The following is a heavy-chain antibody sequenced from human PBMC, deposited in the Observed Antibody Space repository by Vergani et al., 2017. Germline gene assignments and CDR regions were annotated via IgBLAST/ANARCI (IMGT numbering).Heavy chain of an antibody. V-gene: IGHV3-33*06. Sequence: QVQLVESGGGVVQPGRSLRLSCAASGFTFSSYGMHWVRQAPGKGLEWVAVIWYDGSNKYYADSVKGRFTISRDNSKNTLYLQMNSLRAEDTAVYYCAKDRRWAYRGYYYYYYMDVWGKGTTVTVSS. CDR2: IWYDGSNK. J-gene: IGHJ6*03. CDR1: GFTFSSYG. D-gene: IGHD5-12*01. CDR3: AKDRRWAYRGYYYYYYMDV.